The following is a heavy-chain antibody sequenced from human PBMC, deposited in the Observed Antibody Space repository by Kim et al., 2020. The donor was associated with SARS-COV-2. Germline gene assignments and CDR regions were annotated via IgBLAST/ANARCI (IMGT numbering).Heavy chain of an antibody. CDR1: GFTFSSYG. Sequence: GGSLRLSCAASGFTFSSYGMHWVRQAPGKGLEWVAVIWYDGSNKYYADSVKGRFTISRDNSKNTLYLQMNSLRAEDTAVYYCARDSSRKRDLWFGELNYWGQGTLVTVSS. D-gene: IGHD3-10*01. V-gene: IGHV3-33*01. CDR2: IWYDGSNK. J-gene: IGHJ4*02. CDR3: ARDSSRKRDLWFGELNY.